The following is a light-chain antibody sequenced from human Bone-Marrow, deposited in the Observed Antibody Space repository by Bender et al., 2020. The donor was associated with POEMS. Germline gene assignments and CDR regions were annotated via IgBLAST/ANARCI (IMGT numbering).Light chain of an antibody. Sequence: QSLLTQPPSASGTPGQRVTISCSGSRSNIGTNTVNWYQQLPGTAPRLLIYTNNERPSGVPDRFSGSKSGTSASLAITGLQSDDEAIYFCVAWDASLNGWVFGGGTKLTVL. CDR1: RSNIGTNT. CDR3: VAWDASLNGWV. CDR2: TNN. V-gene: IGLV1-44*01. J-gene: IGLJ3*02.